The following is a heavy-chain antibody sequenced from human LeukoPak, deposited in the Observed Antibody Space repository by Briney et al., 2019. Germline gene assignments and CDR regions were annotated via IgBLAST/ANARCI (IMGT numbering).Heavy chain of an antibody. D-gene: IGHD5-18*01. CDR1: GFTFSSYW. J-gene: IGHJ6*03. CDR2: IKQDGSEK. V-gene: IGHV3-7*01. Sequence: TGGSLRLSCAASGFTFSSYWMSWVRQAPGKGLEWVANIKQDGSEKYYVDSVKGRFTISRDNAKNSLYLQMNSLRAEDTAVYYCARDSSYGLYYYYMDVWGKGTTVTVSS. CDR3: ARDSSYGLYYYYMDV.